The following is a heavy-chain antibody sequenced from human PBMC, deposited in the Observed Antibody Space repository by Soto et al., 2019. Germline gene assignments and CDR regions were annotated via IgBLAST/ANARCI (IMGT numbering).Heavy chain of an antibody. CDR3: AKDQRYSSGFFDY. D-gene: IGHD6-19*01. V-gene: IGHV3-23*01. CDR2: ISGSGGST. CDR1: GFTFSSYA. J-gene: IGHJ4*02. Sequence: GSLRLSCAASGFTFSSYAMSWVRQASGKGLEWVSAISGSGGSTYYADSVKGRFTISRDNSKNTLYLQMNSLRAEDTAVYYCAKDQRYSSGFFDYWGQGTLVTVSS.